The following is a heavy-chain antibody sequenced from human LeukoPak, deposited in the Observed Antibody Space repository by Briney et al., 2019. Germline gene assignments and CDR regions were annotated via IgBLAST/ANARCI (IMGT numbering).Heavy chain of an antibody. CDR3: ARHEAVGSGWYFDY. D-gene: IGHD6-19*01. Sequence: PSETLSLTCTVSGGSISSYYWSWIRQPPGKGLEWIGYIYYSGSTNYNPSLKSRVTISVDTSKNQFSLKLSSVTAADTAVYYCARHEAVGSGWYFDYWGQGTLVTVSS. CDR2: IYYSGST. CDR1: GGSISSYY. V-gene: IGHV4-59*08. J-gene: IGHJ4*02.